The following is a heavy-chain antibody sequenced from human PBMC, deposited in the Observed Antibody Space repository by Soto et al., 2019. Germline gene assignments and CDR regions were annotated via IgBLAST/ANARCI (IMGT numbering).Heavy chain of an antibody. CDR3: ARNAKPDYGGNSGRVGPWSY. CDR1: GYTSTSYG. J-gene: IGHJ4*02. V-gene: IGHV1-18*01. D-gene: IGHD4-17*01. Sequence: GASVKVSCKASGYTSTSYGISWVRQAPGQGLEWMGWISAYNGNTNYAQKLQGRVTMTTDTSTSTAYMELRSLRSDDTAVYYCARNAKPDYGGNSGRVGPWSYWGQGTLVTVSS. CDR2: ISAYNGNT.